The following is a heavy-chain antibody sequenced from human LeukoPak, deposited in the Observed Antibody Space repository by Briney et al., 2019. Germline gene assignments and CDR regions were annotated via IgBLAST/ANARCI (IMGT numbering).Heavy chain of an antibody. CDR2: IIPILGIA. CDR3: ARETYSYGNDAFDI. Sequence: SVKVSCKASGGTFSSYAISWVRQAPGQGLECMGRIIPILGIANYAQKFQGRVTITADKSTSTAYMELSSLRSEDTAVYYCARETYSYGNDAFDIWGQGTMVTVSS. V-gene: IGHV1-69*04. CDR1: GGTFSSYA. D-gene: IGHD5-18*01. J-gene: IGHJ3*02.